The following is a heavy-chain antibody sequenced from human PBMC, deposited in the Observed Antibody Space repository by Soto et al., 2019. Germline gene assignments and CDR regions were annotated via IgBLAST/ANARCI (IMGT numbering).Heavy chain of an antibody. D-gene: IGHD1-26*01. V-gene: IGHV4-31*03. CDR2: IYYSGST. Sequence: VQLQGSGPGLVKPSHTLSLTCTVSVGSISSGGYYWSWIRQHPGKGLEWIGYIYYSGSTYYDPSLKSRVTIPVDTSKNHFSLKLSSVPAADTAVYYCARVIAGSYSDLDYWGQGTLVAVSS. J-gene: IGHJ4*02. CDR3: ARVIAGSYSDLDY. CDR1: VGSISSGGYY.